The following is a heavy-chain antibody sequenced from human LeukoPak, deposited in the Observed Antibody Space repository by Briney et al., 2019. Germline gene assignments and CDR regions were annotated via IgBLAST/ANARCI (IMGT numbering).Heavy chain of an antibody. CDR1: GFTFSSYG. J-gene: IGHJ4*02. CDR2: ISYDGSNK. V-gene: IGHV3-30*03. D-gene: IGHD3-10*01. Sequence: PGGSLRLSCAASGFTFSSYGMHWVRQAPGKGLEWVAVISYDGSNKYYADSVKGRFTISRDNSKNTLYLQMNSLRAEDTAVYYCARDPGGSGSYYSYWGQGTLVTVSS. CDR3: ARDPGGSGSYYSY.